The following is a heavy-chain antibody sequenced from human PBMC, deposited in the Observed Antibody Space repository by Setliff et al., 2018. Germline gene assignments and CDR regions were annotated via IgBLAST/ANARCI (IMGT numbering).Heavy chain of an antibody. D-gene: IGHD2-15*01. CDR1: GGSMIGGHYY. V-gene: IGHV4-31*03. CDR2: IYYSGNT. CDR3: ARGHCSSGECPNYFDP. J-gene: IGHJ5*02. Sequence: SETLSLTCTVSGGSMIGGHYYWSWIRQLPGKGLEWIACIYYSGNTYYNPSLKSRVTISVDTSKNQFSLKINSVTAADTAVYYCARGHCSSGECPNYFDPWGQGTQVTVSS.